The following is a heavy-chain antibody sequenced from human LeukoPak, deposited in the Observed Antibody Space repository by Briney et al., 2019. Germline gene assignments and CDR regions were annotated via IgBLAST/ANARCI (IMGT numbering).Heavy chain of an antibody. Sequence: PSEPLSLTCAVYGGSFSGYYWSWIRHPPGKGLEWIGEINHSGSTNYNPSLKSRVTISVDTSKNQFSLRLTSVTAADTAVYYCARDDSSSWTVDYWGQGTLVTVSS. CDR1: GGSFSGYY. V-gene: IGHV4-34*01. CDR2: INHSGST. J-gene: IGHJ4*02. D-gene: IGHD6-13*01. CDR3: ARDDSSSWTVDY.